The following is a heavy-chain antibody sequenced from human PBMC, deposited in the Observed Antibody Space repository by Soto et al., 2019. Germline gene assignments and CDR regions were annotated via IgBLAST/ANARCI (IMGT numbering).Heavy chain of an antibody. J-gene: IGHJ6*02. CDR1: GYTFSGYY. V-gene: IGHV1-2*02. Sequence: QVQLVQSGAEVKKPGASVKVSCKASGYTFSGYYMHWVRQAPGQGLEWMGWIIPNSGGTNYAQEFQGRVTMTRETSITTAFMELSRLTSDDTAVYYCARAFSGSYYNPPTGMDVWGQGPTVTVS. CDR2: IIPNSGGT. CDR3: ARAFSGSYYNPPTGMDV. D-gene: IGHD3-10*01.